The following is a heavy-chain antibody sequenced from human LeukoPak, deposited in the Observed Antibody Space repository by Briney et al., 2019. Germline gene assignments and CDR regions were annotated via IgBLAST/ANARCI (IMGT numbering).Heavy chain of an antibody. CDR1: GGSISSYY. V-gene: IGHV4-59*08. Sequence: PSETLSLTCTVSGGSISSYYWSWIRQPPGKGLEWIGYIYSSGSTNYNPSLKSRVTISVDTSKNQFSLKLSSVTAADTAVYYCERRSGNSLWDYWGQGTLVTVSS. CDR2: IYSSGST. CDR3: ERRSGNSLWDY. J-gene: IGHJ4*02. D-gene: IGHD4-23*01.